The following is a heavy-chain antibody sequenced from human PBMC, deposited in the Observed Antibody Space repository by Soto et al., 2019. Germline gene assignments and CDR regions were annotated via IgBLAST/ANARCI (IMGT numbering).Heavy chain of an antibody. D-gene: IGHD1-7*01. CDR3: ARPLPQLELPSYSYGMDV. Sequence: QVQLVQSGAEVKKPGSSVKVSCKASGGTFSSYAISWVRQAPGQGLEWMGGIIPIFGTANYAQKFQGRVTITADESTSTAYMELSSLRSEDTAVYYCARPLPQLELPSYSYGMDVWGQGTTVTVSS. CDR2: IIPIFGTA. V-gene: IGHV1-69*01. CDR1: GGTFSSYA. J-gene: IGHJ6*02.